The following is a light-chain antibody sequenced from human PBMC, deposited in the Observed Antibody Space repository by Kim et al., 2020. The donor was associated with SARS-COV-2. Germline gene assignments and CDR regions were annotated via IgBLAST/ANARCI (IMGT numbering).Light chain of an antibody. J-gene: IGLJ1*01. V-gene: IGLV2-14*01. CDR1: DIGDFDY. Sequence: ALTQPASVSGFSGQSITISCTGSDIGDFDYASWYQQHPGRAPKLLICDVTKRPSGVSHRFSGSKSGNTAHLTISGLQTEDEADYYCSSYTAGTTLRVFGTGTKVTVL. CDR3: SSYTAGTTLRV. CDR2: DVT.